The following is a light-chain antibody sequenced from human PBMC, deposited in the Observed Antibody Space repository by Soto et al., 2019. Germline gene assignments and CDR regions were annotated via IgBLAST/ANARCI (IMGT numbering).Light chain of an antibody. V-gene: IGLV2-14*01. CDR3: SSYTSRTDYV. Sequence: QSVLTQPASVSGSPGQSITISCTGTSSDVGTYNYVSWYQQHPGKAPKLIIYEVSNRPSGVSNRFSGSKSGNTASLTISGLQAEDEADYYCSSYTSRTDYVFGTGTKVTVL. CDR1: SSDVGTYNY. J-gene: IGLJ1*01. CDR2: EVS.